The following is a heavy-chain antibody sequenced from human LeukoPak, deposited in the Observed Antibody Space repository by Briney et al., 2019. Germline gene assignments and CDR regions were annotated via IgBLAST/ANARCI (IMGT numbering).Heavy chain of an antibody. J-gene: IGHJ4*02. V-gene: IGHV4-59*01. D-gene: IGHD3-10*01. CDR3: ARVVGITRIDY. CDR2: ISHSGGT. CDR1: GGSISSYY. Sequence: SETLSLTCTVSGGSISSYYWSWIRQPPGEGLEWIAYISHSGGTNYNPSLKSRVTISVDTSKNQFSLKLNSVTAADTAVYYCARVVGITRIDYWGQGTLVTVSS.